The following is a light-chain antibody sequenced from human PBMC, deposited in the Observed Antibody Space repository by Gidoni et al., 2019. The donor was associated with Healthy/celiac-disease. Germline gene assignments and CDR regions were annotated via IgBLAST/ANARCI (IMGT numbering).Light chain of an antibody. Sequence: DIQMTQSPSSLSASVGDRVTITCQASQDISNYLNWYQQKPGKAPKLLIYDASNLETGVPSRFSGSGSGTDFTFTISSLQPEDIATYYCQQYDNLPPGFXGXTKVXIK. V-gene: IGKV1-33*01. CDR1: QDISNY. CDR3: QQYDNLPPG. CDR2: DAS. J-gene: IGKJ4*02.